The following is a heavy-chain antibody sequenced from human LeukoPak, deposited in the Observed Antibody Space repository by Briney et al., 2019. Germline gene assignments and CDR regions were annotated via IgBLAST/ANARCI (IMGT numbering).Heavy chain of an antibody. J-gene: IGHJ6*02. V-gene: IGHV1-3*01. CDR3: ARDSPHYYDSSGYDVGYYYGMDV. CDR2: INAGNGNT. Sequence: GASVKVSCKASGYTFTIYAMHWVRQAPGQRLEWMGWINAGNGNTKYSQKFQGRVTITRDTSASTGYMELSSLRSDDTAVYYCARDSPHYYDSSGYDVGYYYGMDVWGQGTTVTVSS. D-gene: IGHD3-22*01. CDR1: GYTFTIYA.